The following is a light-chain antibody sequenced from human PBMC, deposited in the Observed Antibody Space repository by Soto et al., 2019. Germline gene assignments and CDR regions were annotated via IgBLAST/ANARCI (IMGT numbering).Light chain of an antibody. J-gene: IGLJ2*01. CDR1: SSDVGTYNL. CDR2: EGS. Sequence: QSVLTQPASVSGSPGQSITISCTGTSSDVGTYNLVSWYQQHPGKAPKLIIYEGSKRPSGVSNRFSGSKSGNTASLTISGLQAEDDADYYCCSYVDLGTLVFGGGTKVTVL. CDR3: CSYVDLGTLV. V-gene: IGLV2-23*01.